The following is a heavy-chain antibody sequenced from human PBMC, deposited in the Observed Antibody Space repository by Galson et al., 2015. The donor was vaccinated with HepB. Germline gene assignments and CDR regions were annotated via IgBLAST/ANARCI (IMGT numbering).Heavy chain of an antibody. CDR1: GFTVSSNY. V-gene: IGHV3-53*01. D-gene: IGHD1-26*01. Sequence: SLRLSCAASGFTVSSNYMTWVRQAPGKGLEWVSVIYRGGSTYYADSVKGRFTISRDNSKNTLCLQMNSLRAEDTAVYYCARFTSGSYGFDGMDVWGQGTTVTVSS. CDR3: ARFTSGSYGFDGMDV. CDR2: IYRGGST. J-gene: IGHJ6*02.